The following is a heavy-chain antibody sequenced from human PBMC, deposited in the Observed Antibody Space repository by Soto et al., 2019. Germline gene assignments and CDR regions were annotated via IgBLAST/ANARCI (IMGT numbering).Heavy chain of an antibody. D-gene: IGHD5-18*01. J-gene: IGHJ3*02. CDR1: GGSISSYY. V-gene: IGHV4-59*01. CDR2: IYYSGST. CDR3: ARDRKNGYSYGDAFDI. Sequence: YETLSLTCTVSGGSISSYYWSWIRQPPGKGLEWIGYIYYSGSTNYNPSLKSRVTISVDTSKNQLPLKPSSVTAAGTAVYYCARDRKNGYSYGDAFDIWGQGTMVT.